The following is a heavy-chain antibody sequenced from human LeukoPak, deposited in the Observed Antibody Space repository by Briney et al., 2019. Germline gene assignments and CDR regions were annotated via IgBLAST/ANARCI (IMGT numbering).Heavy chain of an antibody. CDR3: ARGRTLFDY. V-gene: IGHV4-38-2*02. Sequence: TSETLSLTCTVSGDPISSGYYWGWIRQPPGKGLEWIGSIYHSGSTYYNPSLKSRVTISVDTSKNQFSLKLSSVTAADTAVYYCARGRTLFDYWGQGTLVTVSS. CDR2: IYHSGST. CDR1: GDPISSGYY. D-gene: IGHD1-14*01. J-gene: IGHJ4*02.